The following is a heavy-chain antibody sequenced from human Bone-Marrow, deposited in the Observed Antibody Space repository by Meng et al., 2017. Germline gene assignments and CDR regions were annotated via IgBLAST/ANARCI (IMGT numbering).Heavy chain of an antibody. D-gene: IGHD3-10*01. Sequence: GSLRLSCAVSGGSFTHYYWTWIRQSPGKGLEWIGEINYSGVTNYNPSLKSRVTIEVDTSKTQFSLKVTSVTAADAAVYFCARLSCRGGACPKKELRKNYYYYTLDFWGPGNTVNVAS. CDR2: INYSGVT. V-gene: IGHV4-34*01. CDR1: GGSFTHYY. CDR3: ARLSCRGGACPKKELRKNYYYYTLDF. J-gene: IGHJ6*02.